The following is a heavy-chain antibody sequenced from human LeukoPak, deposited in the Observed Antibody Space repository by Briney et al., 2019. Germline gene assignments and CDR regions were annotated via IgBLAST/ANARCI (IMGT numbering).Heavy chain of an antibody. Sequence: ASVKVSCKASGYTFTSYGISWVRQAPGKGLEWMGGFDPEDGETIYAQKFQGRVTMTEDTSTDTAYMELSSLRSEDTAVYYCATDEVGSNYWGQGTLVTVSS. J-gene: IGHJ4*02. CDR1: GYTFTSYG. CDR3: ATDEVGSNY. D-gene: IGHD2-2*01. V-gene: IGHV1-24*01. CDR2: FDPEDGET.